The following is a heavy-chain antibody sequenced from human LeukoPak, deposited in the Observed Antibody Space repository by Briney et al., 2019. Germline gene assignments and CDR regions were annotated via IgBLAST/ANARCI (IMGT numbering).Heavy chain of an antibody. V-gene: IGHV3-23*03. J-gene: IGHJ4*02. CDR1: GFTLYKYA. D-gene: IGHD2-15*01. CDR3: ARCSGGTCYSFHY. CDR2: IATDGGSA. Sequence: GALGPPLEASGFTLYKYALGRVPPAPGGGAGGGSIIATDGGSAYYADSVKGRFTMSRDNSKNGLYLQMSSLRAEDTALYYCARCSGGTCYSFHYWGQGTLVTVSS.